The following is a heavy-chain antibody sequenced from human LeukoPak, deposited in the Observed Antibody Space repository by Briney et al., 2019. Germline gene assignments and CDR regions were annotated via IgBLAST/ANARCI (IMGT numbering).Heavy chain of an antibody. CDR3: ARARHDSSGYYRFDY. Sequence: GESLKISCKGSGYNFPTYWIGWVRQLPGKGLEWMGIIYPGDSDTRYSPSFQGQVTISADKSISTAYLQWSSLKASDTAMYYCARARHDSSGYYRFDYWGQGTLVTV. D-gene: IGHD3-22*01. V-gene: IGHV5-51*01. CDR2: IYPGDSDT. CDR1: GYNFPTYW. J-gene: IGHJ4*02.